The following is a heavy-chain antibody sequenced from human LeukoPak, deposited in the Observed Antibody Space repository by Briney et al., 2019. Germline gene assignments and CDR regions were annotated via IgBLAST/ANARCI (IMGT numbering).Heavy chain of an antibody. CDR1: GGSVSSGSYY. D-gene: IGHD3-16*01. Sequence: SETLSLTCTVSGGSVSSGSYYWSWIRQPPGKGLEWIGYIYYSGSTNYNPSLKSRVTISVDTSKNQFSLKLSSVTAADTAVYYCARDGGAEGFDYWGQGTLVTVSS. V-gene: IGHV4-61*01. CDR3: ARDGGAEGFDY. CDR2: IYYSGST. J-gene: IGHJ4*02.